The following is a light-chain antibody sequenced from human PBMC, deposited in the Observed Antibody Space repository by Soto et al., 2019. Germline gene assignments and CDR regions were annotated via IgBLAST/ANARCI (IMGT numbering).Light chain of an antibody. CDR3: QQYYDPPVT. CDR1: QSLLFISNQKNY. CDR2: WAS. J-gene: IGKJ5*01. V-gene: IGKV4-1*01. Sequence: DIVMTQSPDFLAVSLGERATINCKSSQSLLFISNQKNYLAWYQQKPGQPPKLLIYWASTRESGVPDRFIGSGSGTDFTLTISSLQAEDVAVYYCQQYYDPPVTFGQGTRLEIK.